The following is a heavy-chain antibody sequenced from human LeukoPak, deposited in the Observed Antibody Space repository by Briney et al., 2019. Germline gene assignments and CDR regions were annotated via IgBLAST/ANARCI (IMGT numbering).Heavy chain of an antibody. CDR3: AKDMGPTYGNLIGDWFDP. CDR2: VYPSGST. Sequence: SETLSLTCSLSGGSISSGSYYWSWIRQPAGKGLEWIGRVYPSGSTGYNPSFKSRVSISIDTFKNQYTLNLSSVTAADTAVYYCAKDMGPTYGNLIGDWFDPWGQGLLVTVSS. J-gene: IGHJ5*02. V-gene: IGHV4-61*02. D-gene: IGHD3-10*01. CDR1: GGSISSGSYY.